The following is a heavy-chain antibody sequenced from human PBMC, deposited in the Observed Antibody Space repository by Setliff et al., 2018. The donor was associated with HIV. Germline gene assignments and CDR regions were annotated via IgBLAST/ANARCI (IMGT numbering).Heavy chain of an antibody. V-gene: IGHV1-2*06. D-gene: IGHD3-9*01. CDR2: INPNSGGT. CDR3: ARRWSYDILTGYYPDHDAFDI. Sequence: EASVKVSCKASGYTFTGYDMHWVRQAPGQALEWMGRINPNSGGTNYAQKFQGRVTMTRDTSISTAYMELSRLRSDDTAVYYCARRWSYDILTGYYPDHDAFDIWGQGTMVTVSS. CDR1: GYTFTGYD. J-gene: IGHJ3*02.